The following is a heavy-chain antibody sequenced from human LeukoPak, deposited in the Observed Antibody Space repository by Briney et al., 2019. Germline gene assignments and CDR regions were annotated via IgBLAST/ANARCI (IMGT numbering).Heavy chain of an antibody. CDR3: ARDLGNYYDSSGYFAFDI. V-gene: IGHV1-69*05. CDR1: GGTFSSYA. Sequence: SVKVSRKASGGTFSSYAISWVRQAPGQGLEWMGRIIPIFGTANYAQKFQGRVTITTDESTSTAYMELSSLRSEDTAVYYCARDLGNYYDSSGYFAFDIWGQGTMVTVSS. J-gene: IGHJ3*02. CDR2: IIPIFGTA. D-gene: IGHD3-22*01.